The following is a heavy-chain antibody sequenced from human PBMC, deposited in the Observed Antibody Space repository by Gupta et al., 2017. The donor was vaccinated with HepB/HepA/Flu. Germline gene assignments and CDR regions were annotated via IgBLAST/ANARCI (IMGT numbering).Heavy chain of an antibody. V-gene: IGHV5-51*01. J-gene: IGHJ6*03. Sequence: DVQLVQSGAEVKKRGASLKISCKGYGYSFTSYWIGWVRQMPGKGLEWMGIIYPGDSDTRYSPSFQGQVTISADKSISTAYLQWSSLKASDTAMYYCARHAAGGYDTYYYYYMDVWGKGTTVTVSS. D-gene: IGHD5-12*01. CDR2: IYPGDSDT. CDR3: ARHAAGGYDTYYYYYMDV. CDR1: GYSFTSYW.